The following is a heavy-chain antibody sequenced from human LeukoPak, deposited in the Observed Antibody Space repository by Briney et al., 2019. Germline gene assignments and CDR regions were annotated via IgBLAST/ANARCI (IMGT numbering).Heavy chain of an antibody. Sequence: SETLSLTCTVSGGSISSYYWSWIRQPPGKGLEWIGYIYYSGSTNYNPSLKSRVTISVDTSKNQFSLKLSSVTAADTAVYYCASLCGGDCFGAFDIWGQGTMVTVSS. J-gene: IGHJ3*02. CDR2: IYYSGST. CDR3: ASLCGGDCFGAFDI. CDR1: GGSISSYY. D-gene: IGHD2-21*02. V-gene: IGHV4-59*01.